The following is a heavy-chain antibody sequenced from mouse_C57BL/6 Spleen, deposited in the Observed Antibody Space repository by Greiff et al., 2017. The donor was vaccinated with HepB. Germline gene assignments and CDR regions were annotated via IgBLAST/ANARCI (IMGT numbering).Heavy chain of an antibody. Sequence: VQLQQSGAELVKPGASVKISCKASGYAFSSYWMNWVKQRPGKGLEWIGQIYPGDGDTNYNGKFKGKATLTADKSSSTAYMQLSSLTSEDSAVYFCARRGYYYDGSENYWGQGTTLTVSS. D-gene: IGHD1-1*01. CDR1: GYAFSSYW. V-gene: IGHV1-80*01. CDR3: ARRGYYYDGSENY. CDR2: IYPGDGDT. J-gene: IGHJ2*01.